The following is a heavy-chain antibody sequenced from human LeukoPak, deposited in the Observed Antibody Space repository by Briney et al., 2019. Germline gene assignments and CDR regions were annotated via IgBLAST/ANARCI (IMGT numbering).Heavy chain of an antibody. CDR1: GFTFDDYA. CDR2: ISGDGGST. V-gene: IGHV3-43*02. D-gene: IGHD3-10*01. J-gene: IGHJ6*03. Sequence: GGSLRLSCAASGFTFDDYAMHWVRHDPGKGLEWVSLISGDGGSTYYADSVKGRFTISRDNSKNSLYLQMNSLRTEDTALYYCAKGEALLWFGEEDYYYMDVWGKGTTVTVSS. CDR3: AKGEALLWFGEEDYYYMDV.